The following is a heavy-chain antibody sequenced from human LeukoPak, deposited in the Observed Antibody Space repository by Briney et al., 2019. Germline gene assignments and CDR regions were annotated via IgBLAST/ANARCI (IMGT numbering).Heavy chain of an antibody. J-gene: IGHJ4*02. D-gene: IGHD1-1*01. CDR3: ARDWDERQPFDY. Sequence: ASVKVSCKASGYTFTGYYMHWVRQAPGQGLEWMGWINPNSGGTNYAQKFQGRVTMTRDMSTSTVYMELSSLRSEDTAVYYCARDWDERQPFDYWGQGTLVTVSS. CDR1: GYTFTGYY. V-gene: IGHV1-2*02. CDR2: INPNSGGT.